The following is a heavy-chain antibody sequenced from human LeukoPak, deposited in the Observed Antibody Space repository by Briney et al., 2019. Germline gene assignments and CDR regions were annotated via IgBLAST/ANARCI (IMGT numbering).Heavy chain of an antibody. J-gene: IGHJ4*02. Sequence: PGESLQISCKGSGYSFTTYWIGWVRPMPGKGLEWMGIIYPGDSDTRYSPSFQGQVTISADKSISTAYLQWSSLKASDTAMYYCARLIGYCSSTSCLGYFDYWGQGTLVTVSS. CDR1: GYSFTTYW. CDR2: IYPGDSDT. CDR3: ARLIGYCSSTSCLGYFDY. V-gene: IGHV5-51*01. D-gene: IGHD2-2*01.